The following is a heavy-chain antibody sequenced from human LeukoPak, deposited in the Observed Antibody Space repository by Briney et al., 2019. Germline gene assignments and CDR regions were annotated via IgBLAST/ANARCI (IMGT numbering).Heavy chain of an antibody. J-gene: IGHJ3*02. CDR2: IYTSGST. CDR3: ARLMGVATLRGLAFDI. CDR1: GGSISSGSYY. Sequence: SQTLSLTCTVPGGSISSGSYYWSWIRQPAGKGLEWIGRIYTSGSTNYNPSLKSRVTISVDTSKNQFSLKLSSVTAADTAVYYCARLMGVATLRGLAFDIWGQGTMVTVSS. V-gene: IGHV4-61*02. D-gene: IGHD5-12*01.